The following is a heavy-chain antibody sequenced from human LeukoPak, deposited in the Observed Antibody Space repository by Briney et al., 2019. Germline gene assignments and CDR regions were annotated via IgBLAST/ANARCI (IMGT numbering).Heavy chain of an antibody. Sequence: SETLSLTCTVSGGSIFSSNYYWGWIRQPPGKGLEWIGSIYYSGSTYYNPSLESRVTIFVDTSKNQFSLKLSSVTAADTAVYYCARQYTGIDYWGQGTLVTVSS. D-gene: IGHD2-2*02. J-gene: IGHJ4*02. CDR1: GGSIFSSNYY. CDR2: IYYSGST. V-gene: IGHV4-39*01. CDR3: ARQYTGIDY.